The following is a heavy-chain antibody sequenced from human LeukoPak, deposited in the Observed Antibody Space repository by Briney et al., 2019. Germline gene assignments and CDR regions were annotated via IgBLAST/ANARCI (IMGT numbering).Heavy chain of an antibody. CDR1: GFTFSSYA. Sequence: PGGSLRLSCAASGFTFSSYAMHWVRQAPGKGLEWGAVISYDGSNKYYADSVKGRFTISRDNSKNTLYLQMNSLRAEDTAVYYCARARLPYSYDSSLVIAGYWGQGTLVTVSS. J-gene: IGHJ4*02. V-gene: IGHV3-30-3*01. D-gene: IGHD3-22*01. CDR2: ISYDGSNK. CDR3: ARARLPYSYDSSLVIAGY.